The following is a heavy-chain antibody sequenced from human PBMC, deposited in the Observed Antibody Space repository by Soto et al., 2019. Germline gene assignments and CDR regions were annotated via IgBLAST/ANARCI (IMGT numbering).Heavy chain of an antibody. Sequence: GASVKVSCKASGYTFTSYGISWVRQAPGQGLEWMGWISAYNGNTNCAQKLQGRVTMTTDTSTSTAYMELRSLRSDDTAVYYCARDKLIRGVMSIYYYYYGMDVRGQGTTVTVSS. V-gene: IGHV1-18*01. J-gene: IGHJ6*02. D-gene: IGHD3-10*01. CDR3: ARDKLIRGVMSIYYYYYGMDV. CDR2: ISAYNGNT. CDR1: GYTFTSYG.